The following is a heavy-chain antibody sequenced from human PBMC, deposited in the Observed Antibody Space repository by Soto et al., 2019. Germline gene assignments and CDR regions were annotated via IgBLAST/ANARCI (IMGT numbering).Heavy chain of an antibody. D-gene: IGHD6-25*01. V-gene: IGHV1-69*09. Sequence: QEQVVQSGPAMKEPGSSVKVSCRASGIMSSGYGFSWVRQAPGQGLEWVGMINPILDSTHYAQNLQGRVSLSVDKSRDTDYLEVTSLRLEDTAIYFCATMKRARLDSWGRGTVVTVSA. CDR2: INPILDST. J-gene: IGHJ4*02. CDR3: ATMKRARLDS. CDR1: GIMSSGYG.